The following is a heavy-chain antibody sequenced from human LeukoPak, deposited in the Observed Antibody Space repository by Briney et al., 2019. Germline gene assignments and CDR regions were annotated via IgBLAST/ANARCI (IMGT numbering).Heavy chain of an antibody. Sequence: GGSLRLSCAASGFTVSSNYMSWVRQAPGKGLEWVSVIYSGGSTYYADSVKGRFTISRDNSKSTLYIQMNSLRAEDTAVYYCAREGTGTAFDYWGQGTLVTVSS. J-gene: IGHJ4*02. CDR1: GFTVSSNY. CDR2: IYSGGST. D-gene: IGHD1-7*01. V-gene: IGHV3-53*01. CDR3: AREGTGTAFDY.